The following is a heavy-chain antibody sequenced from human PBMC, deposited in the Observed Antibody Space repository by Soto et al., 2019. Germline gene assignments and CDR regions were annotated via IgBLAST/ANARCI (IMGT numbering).Heavy chain of an antibody. CDR3: AKDPHYYDSSGYWV. D-gene: IGHD3-22*01. V-gene: IGHV3-23*01. CDR2: ISGSGGNT. Sequence: EVQLLESGGGLVQPGGSLRLSCAASGFTFSSYAMSWVRQAPGKGLEWVSAISGSGGNTYYADSVKGRFTISRDNSKNTLYLQMNSLRAEDTAVYYCAKDPHYYDSSGYWVWGQGTLVTVSS. J-gene: IGHJ4*02. CDR1: GFTFSSYA.